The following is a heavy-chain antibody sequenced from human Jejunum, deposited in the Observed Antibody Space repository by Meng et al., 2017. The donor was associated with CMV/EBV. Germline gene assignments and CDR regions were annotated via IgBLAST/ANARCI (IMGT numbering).Heavy chain of an antibody. D-gene: IGHD6-13*01. CDR2: INPYNAKT. J-gene: IGHJ4*02. V-gene: IGHV1-18*01. CDR3: AKGRVSYSSTAALAF. CDR1: GYTFRSFG. Sequence: SGYTFRSFGSTWVRQAPGQGLEWVGWINPYNAKTDYAQSLQGRVTMTTDTSTSVAYLELSGLTSDDTAVYYCAKGRVSYSSTAALAFWGQGTLVTVSS.